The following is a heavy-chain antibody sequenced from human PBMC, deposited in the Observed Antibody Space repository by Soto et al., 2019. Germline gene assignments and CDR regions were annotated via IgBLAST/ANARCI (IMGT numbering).Heavy chain of an antibody. Sequence: GGSLRLSCAASGFTFSGSAMHWVRQASGKGLEWVGRIRSKANSYATAYAASVKGRFTISRDDSKNTAYLQMNSLKTEDTAVYYCTRHLYCSSTSCYEVGYWGQGTLVTVSS. CDR1: GFTFSGSA. CDR2: IRSKANSYAT. D-gene: IGHD2-2*01. CDR3: TRHLYCSSTSCYEVGY. J-gene: IGHJ4*02. V-gene: IGHV3-73*01.